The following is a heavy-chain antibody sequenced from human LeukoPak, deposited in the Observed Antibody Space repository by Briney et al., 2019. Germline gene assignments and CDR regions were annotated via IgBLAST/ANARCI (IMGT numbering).Heavy chain of an antibody. D-gene: IGHD3-10*01. CDR2: IIPILGIA. Sequence: GSSVKVSCKASGGTFSSYAISWVRQAPGQGLEWMGRIIPILGIANYAQKFQGRVTITADKSTSTAYIELSSLRSEDTAVYYCAGDITMVRGVITRFDYWGQGTLVTVSS. CDR1: GGTFSSYA. CDR3: AGDITMVRGVITRFDY. J-gene: IGHJ4*02. V-gene: IGHV1-69*04.